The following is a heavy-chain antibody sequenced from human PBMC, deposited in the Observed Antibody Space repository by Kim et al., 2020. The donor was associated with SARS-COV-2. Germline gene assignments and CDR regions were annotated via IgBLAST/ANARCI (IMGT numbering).Heavy chain of an antibody. D-gene: IGHD3-10*01. CDR3: ARDRVVRGAREANVDY. V-gene: IGHV4-31*02. J-gene: IGHJ4*02. Sequence: LTSRVTISVDTSKNQFSLKLSSVTAADTAVYYCARDRVVRGAREANVDYWGQGTLVTVSS.